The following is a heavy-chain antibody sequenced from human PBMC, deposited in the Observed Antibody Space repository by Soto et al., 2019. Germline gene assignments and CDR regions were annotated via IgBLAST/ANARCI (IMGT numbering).Heavy chain of an antibody. CDR3: ARAPQTGTTMRYYYYYMDV. V-gene: IGHV6-1*01. CDR2: TYYRSKWYN. CDR1: GDSVSSNSAA. Sequence: SQTLSLTCAISGDSVSSNSAAWNWIRQSPSRGLEWLGRTYYRSKWYNDYAVSVKSRITINPDTSKNLFSLQLNSVTPEDTAVYYCARAPQTGTTMRYYYYYMDVWGKGTTVTVSS. J-gene: IGHJ6*03. D-gene: IGHD1-7*01.